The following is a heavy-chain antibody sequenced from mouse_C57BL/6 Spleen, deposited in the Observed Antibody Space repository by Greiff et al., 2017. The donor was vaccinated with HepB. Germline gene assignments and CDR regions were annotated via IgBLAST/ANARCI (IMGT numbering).Heavy chain of an antibody. Sequence: QVQLKESGPGILQPSQTLSLTCSFSGFSLSTFGMGVGWIRQPSGKGLEWLAHIWWDDDKYYNPALKSRLTISKDTSKIQVFLKIAHVDTADTATYYCALMGCSNSHWYFDVWGTGTTVTVSS. V-gene: IGHV8-8*01. CDR3: ALMGCSNSHWYFDV. D-gene: IGHD2-5*01. J-gene: IGHJ1*03. CDR2: IWWDDDK. CDR1: GFSLSTFGMG.